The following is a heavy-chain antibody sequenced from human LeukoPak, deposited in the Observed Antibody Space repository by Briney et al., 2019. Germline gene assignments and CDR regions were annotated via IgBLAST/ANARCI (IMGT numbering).Heavy chain of an antibody. CDR2: ISSSSSYI. CDR3: ARDRYYYDSSGEDAFDI. J-gene: IGHJ3*02. V-gene: IGHV3-21*01. Sequence: GGSLRLSCAASGFTFSNYEMNWVRQAPGKGLEWVSSISSSSSYIYYADSVKGRFTISRDNAKNSLYLQMNSLRAEDTAVYYCARDRYYYDSSGEDAFDIWGQGTMVTVSS. D-gene: IGHD3-22*01. CDR1: GFTFSNYE.